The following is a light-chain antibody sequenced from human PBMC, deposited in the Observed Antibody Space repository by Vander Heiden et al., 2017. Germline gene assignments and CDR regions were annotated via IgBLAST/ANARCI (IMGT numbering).Light chain of an antibody. V-gene: IGKV3-15*01. Sequence: EIVMTQPPATLSVSPGERATLSCRASQSVSSNLAWYQQKPGQAPRLLIYGASTRATGIPARFSGSGYGTEFTLTISSLQSEDFAVYYCQQDNNWPPYTFGQGTKLEIK. CDR1: QSVSSN. CDR2: GAS. J-gene: IGKJ2*01. CDR3: QQDNNWPPYT.